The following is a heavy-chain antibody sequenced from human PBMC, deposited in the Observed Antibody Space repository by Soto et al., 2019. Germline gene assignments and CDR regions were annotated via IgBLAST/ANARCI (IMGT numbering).Heavy chain of an antibody. V-gene: IGHV1-18*04. CDR3: ARLMSRIAAAGTPGGAIDY. J-gene: IGHJ4*02. CDR2: ISAYNGNT. D-gene: IGHD6-13*01. CDR1: GYTFTSYG. Sequence: ASVKVSCKASGYTFTSYGISWVRQAPGQGLEWMGWISAYNGNTNYAQKLQGRVTMTTDTSTSTAYMELRSLRSDDTAVYYCARLMSRIAAAGTPGGAIDYWGQGTLVTVYS.